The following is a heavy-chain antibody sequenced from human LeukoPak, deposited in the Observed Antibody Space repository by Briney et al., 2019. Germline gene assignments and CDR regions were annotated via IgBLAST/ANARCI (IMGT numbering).Heavy chain of an antibody. CDR3: ARTRFSSGLNY. CDR1: GGTFSSYA. J-gene: IGHJ4*02. CDR2: INPNSGGT. Sequence: ASVKVSCKASGGTFSSYAISWVRQAPGQGLEWMGWINPNSGGTNYAQKFQGRVTMTRDTSISTAYMELSRLRSDDTAVYYCARTRFSSGLNYWGQGTLVTVSS. D-gene: IGHD6-19*01. V-gene: IGHV1-2*02.